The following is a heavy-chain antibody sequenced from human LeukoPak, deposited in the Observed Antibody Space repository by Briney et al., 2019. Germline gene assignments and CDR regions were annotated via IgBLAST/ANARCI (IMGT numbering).Heavy chain of an antibody. CDR2: IYASGGT. J-gene: IGHJ5*02. CDR1: GGSISSYY. Sequence: PSETLSLTCTVPGGSISSYYWSWIRQPAEKGLEWIGRIYASGGTNYNPSLKSRLTISVDKSKNQFSLRLSSVTAADTAVYYCARSVGYCSSASCYVNWFDPWGQGTLVTVSS. D-gene: IGHD2-2*01. CDR3: ARSVGYCSSASCYVNWFDP. V-gene: IGHV4-4*07.